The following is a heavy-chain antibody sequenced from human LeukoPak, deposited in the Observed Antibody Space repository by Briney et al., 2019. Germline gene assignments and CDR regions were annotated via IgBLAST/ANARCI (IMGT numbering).Heavy chain of an antibody. D-gene: IGHD3-22*01. CDR3: ARISYDSSGYYDFDY. Sequence: PSETLSLTCTVSGGSFSSNSYYWGWIRQPPGTGLEWIGSMYYSGSTYYNPSLKSRVTISIDTSKNQFSLKLNSVTAADTAVYYCARISYDSSGYYDFDYWGQGTLVTVSS. V-gene: IGHV4-39*07. CDR1: GGSFSSNSYY. CDR2: MYYSGST. J-gene: IGHJ4*02.